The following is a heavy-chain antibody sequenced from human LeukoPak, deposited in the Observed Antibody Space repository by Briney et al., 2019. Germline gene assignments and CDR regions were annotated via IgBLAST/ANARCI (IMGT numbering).Heavy chain of an antibody. V-gene: IGHV4-39*01. D-gene: IGHD3-22*01. CDR3: ARRRYYDGSGYLE. Sequence: PSETLSLTCSVSGDSVSRSDSYWDWIRQPPGKGLEWIGTIYYSGRTYCSPSLKSRVTMSVDPSNNQFSLTLRPVTAADTAVYYCARRRYYDGSGYLEWGQGTLLSVSS. J-gene: IGHJ1*01. CDR1: GDSVSRSDSY. CDR2: IYYSGRT.